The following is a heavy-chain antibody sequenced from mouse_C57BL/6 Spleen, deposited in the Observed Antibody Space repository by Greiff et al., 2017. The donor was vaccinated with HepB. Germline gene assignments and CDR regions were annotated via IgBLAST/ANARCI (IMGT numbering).Heavy chain of an antibody. Sequence: VQLQQSGPGLVKPSQSLSLTCSVTGYSITSGYYWNWIRQFPGNKLEWMGYISYDGSNNYNPSLKNRISITRDTSKNQFFLKLNSVTTEETATYYCAREGGYGNYDDYWGQGTTLTVSS. CDR1: GYSITSGYY. J-gene: IGHJ2*01. CDR2: ISYDGSN. V-gene: IGHV3-6*01. CDR3: AREGGYGNYDDY. D-gene: IGHD2-1*01.